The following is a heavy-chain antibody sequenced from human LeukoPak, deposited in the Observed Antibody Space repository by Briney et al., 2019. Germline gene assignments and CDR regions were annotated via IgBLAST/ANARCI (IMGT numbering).Heavy chain of an antibody. V-gene: IGHV6-1*01. CDR2: TYYRSNWYN. D-gene: IGHD1/OR15-1a*01. Sequence: SQTLSLTCAISGDSVSSKSAAWSWIRQSPSRGLEWLGRTYYRSNWYNDYAVFVKSRITINPDTSKNQFFLQLNSLTPEDKAVYYCAGGAVEQHRERGDAFDFWGQGTMVTVSS. J-gene: IGHJ3*01. CDR1: GDSVSSKSAA. CDR3: AGGAVEQHRERGDAFDF.